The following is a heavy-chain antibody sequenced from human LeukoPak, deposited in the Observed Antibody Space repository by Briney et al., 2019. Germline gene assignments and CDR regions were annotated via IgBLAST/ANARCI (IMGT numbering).Heavy chain of an antibody. D-gene: IGHD1-26*01. CDR2: ISGSGGTT. CDR3: PKDLSSRGSSDY. J-gene: IGHJ4*02. V-gene: IGHV3-23*01. Sequence: GGSLRLSCAASGFTFSSFAMSWVPQAPGKGLEWVSAISGSGGTTYYADSVEGRFTISRDNSKNTLYLQMNSLRAEDTALYYCPKDLSSRGSSDYWGQGTLVTVSS. CDR1: GFTFSSFA.